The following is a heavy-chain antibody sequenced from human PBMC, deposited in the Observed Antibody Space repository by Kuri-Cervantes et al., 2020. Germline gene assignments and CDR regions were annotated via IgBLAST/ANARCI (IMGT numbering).Heavy chain of an antibody. V-gene: IGHV3-7*01. D-gene: IGHD4-17*01. CDR1: GFTFSSYW. J-gene: IGHJ5*02. Sequence: GESLKISCAASGFTFSSYWMSWVRQAPGKGLEWVANIKQDGSEKYYVDSVKGRFTISRDNAKNSLYLQMNSLRAEDTAVYYCVKGVNDYSDYQKWFDPWGQGTLVTVSS. CDR2: IKQDGSEK. CDR3: VKGVNDYSDYQKWFDP.